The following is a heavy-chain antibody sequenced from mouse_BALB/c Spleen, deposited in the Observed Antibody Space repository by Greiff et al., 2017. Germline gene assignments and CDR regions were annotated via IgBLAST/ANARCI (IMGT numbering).Heavy chain of an antibody. V-gene: IGHV5-6-4*01. CDR3: TRVYYYGSSGYFDV. J-gene: IGHJ1*01. Sequence: EVKLMESGGGLVKPGGSLKLSCAASGFTFSSYTMSWVRQTPEKRLEWVATISSGGSYTYYPDSVKGRFTISRDNAKNTLYLQMSSLKSEDTAMYYCTRVYYYGSSGYFDVWGAGTTVTVSS. D-gene: IGHD1-1*01. CDR1: GFTFSSYT. CDR2: ISSGGSYT.